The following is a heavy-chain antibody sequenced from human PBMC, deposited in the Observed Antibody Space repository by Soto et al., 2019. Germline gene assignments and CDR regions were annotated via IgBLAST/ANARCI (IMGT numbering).Heavy chain of an antibody. V-gene: IGHV3-23*04. CDR2: ISGSGGGI. CDR3: ARSTGYSTSWDDYYYYGMDV. CDR1: GFTFSDYA. D-gene: IGHD6-13*01. J-gene: IGHJ6*02. Sequence: EVQLVESGGGLVKPGGSLRLSCAASGFTFSDYAMSWVRQAPGKGLEWVSVISGSGGGIYYADSVTGRFTISRDNSKNTLYVQMNSLRAEDTAVYYCARSTGYSTSWDDYYYYGMDVWGQGTTVTVSS.